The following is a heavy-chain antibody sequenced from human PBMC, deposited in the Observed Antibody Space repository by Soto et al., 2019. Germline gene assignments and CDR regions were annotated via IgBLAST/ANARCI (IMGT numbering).Heavy chain of an antibody. CDR3: AREGTFTGYCSGGSCYGNWFDP. Sequence: SVKVSCKASGGTFSSYTISWVRQAPGQGLEWMGRIIPILGIANYAQKFQGRVTITADKSTGTAYMELSSLRSEDTAVYYCAREGTFTGYCSGGSCYGNWFDPWGQGTLVTVSS. D-gene: IGHD2-15*01. V-gene: IGHV1-69*04. CDR1: GGTFSSYT. J-gene: IGHJ5*02. CDR2: IIPILGIA.